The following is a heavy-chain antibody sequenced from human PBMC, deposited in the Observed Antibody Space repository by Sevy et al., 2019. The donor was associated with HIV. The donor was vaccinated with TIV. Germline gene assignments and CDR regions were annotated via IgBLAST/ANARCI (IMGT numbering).Heavy chain of an antibody. V-gene: IGHV3-30*04. D-gene: IGHD2-15*01. CDR2: ISYNGRNQ. J-gene: IGHJ4*02. CDR1: GFSLSDHA. Sequence: GGSLRLSCAASGFSLSDHAVSWVRQTPGKGLEWLAVISYNGRNQYYADSVKGRFTISKDDSKNTLYLQLNSLRAEDTAVYYCARFVGYCSGGRCSNIDFWGQGTLVTVSS. CDR3: ARFVGYCSGGRCSNIDF.